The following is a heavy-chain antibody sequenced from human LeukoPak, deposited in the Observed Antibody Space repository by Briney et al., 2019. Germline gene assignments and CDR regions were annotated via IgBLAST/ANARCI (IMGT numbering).Heavy chain of an antibody. CDR3: VKDSSSWPYYFDY. CDR2: ISSDGGTT. D-gene: IGHD6-13*01. Sequence: GGSLRLSCSASGXTFSSYAMHWVRQAPGKGLESVSAISSDGGTTFYADSVKGIFTISRDNSKNTLLLQMSSLRADDTAVYYCVKDSSSWPYYFDYWGQGTLVTVSS. CDR1: GXTFSSYA. V-gene: IGHV3-64D*09. J-gene: IGHJ4*02.